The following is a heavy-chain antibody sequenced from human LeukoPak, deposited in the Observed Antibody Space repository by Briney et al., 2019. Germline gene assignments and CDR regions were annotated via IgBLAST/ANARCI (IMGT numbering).Heavy chain of an antibody. Sequence: GRSLRLSCATSGFTFSNYGMHWVRQAPGKGLEWVAVVSYEGKSQYYADSVRGRFTISRDNSKNTLYLQMNSLRGEDAAVYYCASRYPHRGGDYWGQGTLVTVSS. CDR2: VSYEGKSQ. CDR1: GFTFSNYG. D-gene: IGHD2-2*02. V-gene: IGHV3-30*03. J-gene: IGHJ4*02. CDR3: ASRYPHRGGDY.